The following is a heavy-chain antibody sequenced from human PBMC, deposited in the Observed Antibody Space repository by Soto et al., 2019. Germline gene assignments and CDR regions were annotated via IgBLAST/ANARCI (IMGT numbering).Heavy chain of an antibody. V-gene: IGHV3-48*03. CDR3: ARDRAAGGY. CDR1: GFSFSHYE. J-gene: IGHJ4*02. Sequence: ESGGGLVQPGGSLRLFCAASGFSFSHYEMNWVRQAPGKGLEWVAYISSGGNIIHYADSVRGRFTVSRDNARNSLFLQMNILRVEDTALYYCARDRAAGGYWGQGTLVTVSS. CDR2: ISSGGNII. D-gene: IGHD6-13*01.